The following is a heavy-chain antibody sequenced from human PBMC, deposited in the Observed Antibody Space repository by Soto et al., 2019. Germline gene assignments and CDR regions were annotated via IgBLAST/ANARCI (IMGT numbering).Heavy chain of an antibody. CDR1: GGSISSGGYS. CDR3: ARCLAAAGPIAY. V-gene: IGHV4-30-2*01. Sequence: TSETLSLTCAVSGGSISSGGYSWSWIRQTPGKGLEWIGYIYHSGSTNYNPSLKSRVTISVDKSKNQFSLKLSSVTAADTALYYCARCLAAAGPIAYWGQGTLVTVSS. D-gene: IGHD6-13*01. J-gene: IGHJ4*02. CDR2: IYHSGST.